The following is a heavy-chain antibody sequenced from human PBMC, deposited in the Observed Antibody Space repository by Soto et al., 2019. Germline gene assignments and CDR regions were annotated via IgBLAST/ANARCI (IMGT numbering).Heavy chain of an antibody. Sequence: SETLSLTCAVSGGSISSGDYSWSWIRQAPGKGLEWIGYMYHSGSTYYNPSLKSRVTISVDRSKNQLSLKLRSVTAADTAVYYCARVGGVAARTFDYWGQGTLVTVSS. CDR1: GGSISSGDYS. V-gene: IGHV4-30-2*01. CDR2: MYHSGST. J-gene: IGHJ4*02. CDR3: ARVGGVAARTFDY. D-gene: IGHD6-6*01.